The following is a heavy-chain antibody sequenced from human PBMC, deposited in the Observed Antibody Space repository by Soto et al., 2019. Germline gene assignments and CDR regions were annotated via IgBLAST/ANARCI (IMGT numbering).Heavy chain of an antibody. CDR2: INHSGST. Sequence: QVQLQQWGAGLLKPSETLSLTCAVYGGSFSGYYWSWIRQPPGKGLEWIGEINHSGSTNYNPSLKSRVTISVDTSKNQFSLKLSSVTAADTAVYYCARGLRCSSTSCYDIDYWGQGTLVTVSS. CDR1: GGSFSGYY. J-gene: IGHJ4*02. V-gene: IGHV4-34*01. D-gene: IGHD2-2*01. CDR3: ARGLRCSSTSCYDIDY.